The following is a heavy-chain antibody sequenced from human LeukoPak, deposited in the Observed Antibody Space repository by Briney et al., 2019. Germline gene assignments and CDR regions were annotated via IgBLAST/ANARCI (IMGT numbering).Heavy chain of an antibody. V-gene: IGHV4-59*01. J-gene: IGHJ2*01. CDR1: GGSISSYY. Sequence: SETLSLTCTVSGGSISSYYWSWIRQPPGKGLEWIGYIYYSGSTNYNPSLKSRVTISVDTSKNQFSLKLSSVTAADTAVYYCARDDAYCSGGSCYIWYFDLWGRGTLVTVSS. CDR2: IYYSGST. D-gene: IGHD2-15*01. CDR3: ARDDAYCSGGSCYIWYFDL.